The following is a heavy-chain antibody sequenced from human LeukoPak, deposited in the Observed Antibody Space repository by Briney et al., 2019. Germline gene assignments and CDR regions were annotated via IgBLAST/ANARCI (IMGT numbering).Heavy chain of an antibody. CDR3: SRGYCISTSCYKNWFDP. CDR1: RYTFSVYW. CDR2: IKHDGSEI. D-gene: IGHD2-2*02. Sequence: GGSLRLSCAASRYTFSVYWMNWVRQAPGKGLEWVANIKHDGSEINYMDSVKGRFTISRDNAKNSLYLQMHSLRTKDTAVYYCSRGYCISTSCYKNWFDPWGQGTLVTVSS. J-gene: IGHJ5*02. V-gene: IGHV3-7*05.